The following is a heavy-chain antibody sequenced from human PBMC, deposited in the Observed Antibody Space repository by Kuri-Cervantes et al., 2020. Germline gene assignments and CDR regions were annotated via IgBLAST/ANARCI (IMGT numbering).Heavy chain of an antibody. CDR1: GFTFTNFF. V-gene: IGHV3-7*01. J-gene: IGHJ6*03. Sequence: GESLKISCAASGFTFTNFFMAWVRQAPGRGLEWVASIKEDGSGEYYVDSVKGRFTISRNNAENSVFLQMNSLRAEDTAVYYCAREYYGSGSYWGSGYYYYYMDVWGKGTTVTVSS. CDR2: IKEDGSGE. D-gene: IGHD3-10*01. CDR3: AREYYGSGSYWGSGYYYYYMDV.